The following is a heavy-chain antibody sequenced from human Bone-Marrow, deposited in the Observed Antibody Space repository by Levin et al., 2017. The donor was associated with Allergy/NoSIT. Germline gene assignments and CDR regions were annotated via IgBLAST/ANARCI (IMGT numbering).Heavy chain of an antibody. CDR1: GFTFEDYA. CDR3: AKGLPLGVVIDYAMDV. D-gene: IGHD3-22*01. CDR2: ISLTGGSQ. Sequence: GGSLRLSCVASGFTFEDYAMHWVRQAPGKGLEWVSGISLTGGSQGYADSVRGRFTISRDNAKNSLHLQMNSLRAEDTALYYCAKGLPLGVVIDYAMDVWGQGTAVTVSS. V-gene: IGHV3-9*01. J-gene: IGHJ6*02.